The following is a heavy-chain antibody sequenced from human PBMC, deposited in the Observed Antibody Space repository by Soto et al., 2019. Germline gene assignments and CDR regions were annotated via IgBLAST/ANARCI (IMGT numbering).Heavy chain of an antibody. CDR2: IYYSGST. V-gene: IGHV4-59*01. CDR3: ARAYALAGLDY. Sequence: SETLSLTCNVSGGSISSYYGSWIRQPPGKGLEWIGYIYYSGSTNYNPSLKSRVTISVDTSKNQFSLKLSSVTAADTAVYYCARAYALAGLDYWGQGTLVTVSS. D-gene: IGHD6-19*01. CDR1: GGSISSYY. J-gene: IGHJ4*02.